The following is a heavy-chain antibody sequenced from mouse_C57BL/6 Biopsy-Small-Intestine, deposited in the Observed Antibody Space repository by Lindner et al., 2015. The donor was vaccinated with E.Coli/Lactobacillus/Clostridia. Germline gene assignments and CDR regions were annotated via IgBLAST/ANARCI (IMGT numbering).Heavy chain of an antibody. V-gene: IGHV1-81*01. CDR1: GYMFSSYG. CDR3: TRKPLDYYYGGTFDSY. D-gene: IGHD1-1*01. Sequence: VQLQESGAELARPGASVNLSCKASGYMFSSYGMRWVKQRTGQGLEWIGEIYPRSGTTYYNEKFKGKATLTADTSSSTAYMELRTLTSEDSAVYFCTRKPLDYYYGGTFDSYWGQGTLVTVSA. J-gene: IGHJ3*01. CDR2: IYPRSGTT.